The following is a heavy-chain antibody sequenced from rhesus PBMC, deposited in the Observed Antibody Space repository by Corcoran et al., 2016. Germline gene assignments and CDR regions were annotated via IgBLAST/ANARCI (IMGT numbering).Heavy chain of an antibody. CDR1: GFTFSDYY. D-gene: IGHD6-13*01. V-gene: IGHV3-116*02. J-gene: IGHJ4*01. CDR3: AREQAADLFDY. Sequence: EVRRVESGGGLVQPGGSLRLSCAASGFTFSDYYMSWVRQAQGKGPGWVGLIKNKANRGTAEYAASVKGRFTISRDDSKSIASLQMNSLKTEDTAVYYCAREQAADLFDYWGQGVLVTVSS. CDR2: IKNKANRGTA.